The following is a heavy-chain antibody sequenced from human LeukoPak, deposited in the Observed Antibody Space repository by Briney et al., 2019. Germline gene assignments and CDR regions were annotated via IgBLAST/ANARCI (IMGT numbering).Heavy chain of an antibody. J-gene: IGHJ4*02. V-gene: IGHV3-30*04. CDR2: ISYDGSNK. CDR3: ARPARPYSSGWPLCHFDY. CDR1: GFTFSSYA. Sequence: PGGSLRLSYAASGFTFSSYAMHWVRQAPGKGLEWVAGISYDGSNKYYADSLKGRFTISRDNSKNTLYLQMNSLRAEDTAVYYCARPARPYSSGWPLCHFDYWGQGTLVTVSS. D-gene: IGHD6-19*01.